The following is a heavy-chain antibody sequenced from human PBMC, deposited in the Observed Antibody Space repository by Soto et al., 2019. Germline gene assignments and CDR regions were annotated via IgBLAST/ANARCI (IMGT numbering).Heavy chain of an antibody. Sequence: GGSLRLSCAASGFTFSSYAMSWVRQAPGKGLEWVSAISGSGGSTYYADSVKGRFTISRDNSKNTLYLQMNSLRAEDTAVYYCAKDQVITIFGVVKTYYYGMDVWGQGTKVTVSS. V-gene: IGHV3-23*01. J-gene: IGHJ6*02. D-gene: IGHD3-3*01. CDR2: ISGSGGST. CDR1: GFTFSSYA. CDR3: AKDQVITIFGVVKTYYYGMDV.